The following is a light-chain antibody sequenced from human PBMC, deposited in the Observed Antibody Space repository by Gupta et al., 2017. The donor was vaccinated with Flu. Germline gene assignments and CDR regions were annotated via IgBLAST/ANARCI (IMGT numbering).Light chain of an antibody. J-gene: IGLJ1*01. CDR1: SSNIGSNT. Sequence: RVTISCSGGSSNIGSNTVHWYQQLPGTAPKLLIDRKSLRPSGVPDRFSGSKSAPSASLTISGLQSEDEADYYWATWDDSLKREVFGTGTKVTGL. CDR3: ATWDDSLKREV. V-gene: IGLV1-44*01. CDR2: RKS.